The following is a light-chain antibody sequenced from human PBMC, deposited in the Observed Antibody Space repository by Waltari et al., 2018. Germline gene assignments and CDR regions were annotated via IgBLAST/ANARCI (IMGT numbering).Light chain of an antibody. V-gene: IGLV1-44*01. CDR2: RTY. CDR1: RFTIGADS. J-gene: IGLJ1*01. CDR3: AAWDKILSAYV. Sequence: QSVLTQPPSASGTPGQRVLISCSGSRFTIGADSVDWYQQFQGEAPKLRIYRTYHLPSGVPDRFSGSKSGTSASLALSGLQSEDEADYYCAAWDKILSAYVFGTGTKVTVL.